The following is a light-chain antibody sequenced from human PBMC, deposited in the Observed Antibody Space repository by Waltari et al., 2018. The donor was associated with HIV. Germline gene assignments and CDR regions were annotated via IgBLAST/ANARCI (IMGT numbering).Light chain of an antibody. J-gene: IGKJ1*01. CDR1: QSVYSY. Sequence: EVVLTQSPATLSLSPGERATLSCRASQSVYSYLAWYQQKPGQAPRLLIYDASNRATGIPARFSGSGSGTDLTLTISSLEPEDFAMYYCQQRSTWPRTFGQGTKVENK. CDR2: DAS. V-gene: IGKV3-11*01. CDR3: QQRSTWPRT.